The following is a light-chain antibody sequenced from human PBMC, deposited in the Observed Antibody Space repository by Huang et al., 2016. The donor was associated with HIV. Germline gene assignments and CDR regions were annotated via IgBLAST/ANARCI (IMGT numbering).Light chain of an antibody. Sequence: AIRITQSPSSLSASTGDKVSITCRASQDNNTYLAWYQQKPGKPPSLLIYATSTLQSGVPSRFSGSGSGTDFTLTITHLQSEDFATYYCQQYYSFPLTFGQGSQVEV. CDR2: ATS. V-gene: IGKV1-8*01. J-gene: IGKJ1*01. CDR1: QDNNTY. CDR3: QQYYSFPLT.